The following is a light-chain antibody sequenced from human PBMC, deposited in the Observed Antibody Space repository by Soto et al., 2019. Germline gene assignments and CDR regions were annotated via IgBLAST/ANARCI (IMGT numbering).Light chain of an antibody. CDR3: SSYTSSSNYV. CDR1: SSDVGGYNY. V-gene: IGLV2-14*01. Sequence: QSALTQPASVSGSPGQSITISCTGTSSDVGGYNYVSWYQQHPGKAPKLMIYEVSNRPSGVSNRFSGSKSGNTASLTISGLQAEEGADYYCSSYTSSSNYVFGTGTKLTVL. CDR2: EVS. J-gene: IGLJ1*01.